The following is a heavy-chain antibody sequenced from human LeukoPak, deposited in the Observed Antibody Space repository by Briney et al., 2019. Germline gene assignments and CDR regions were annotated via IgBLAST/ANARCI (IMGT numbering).Heavy chain of an antibody. D-gene: IGHD6-19*01. Sequence: PSETLSLTCTVSGGFISSYYWSWIRQPAGKGLEWIGRIYTSGSTNYNPSLKSRVTMSVDTSKNQFPLKLSSVTAADTAVYYCAREHGRIAVGWFDPWGQGTLVTVSS. J-gene: IGHJ5*02. CDR1: GGFISSYY. CDR2: IYTSGST. CDR3: AREHGRIAVGWFDP. V-gene: IGHV4-4*07.